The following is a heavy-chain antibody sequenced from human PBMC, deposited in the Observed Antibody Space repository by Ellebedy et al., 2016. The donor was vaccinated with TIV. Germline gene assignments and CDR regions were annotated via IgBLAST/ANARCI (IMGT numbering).Heavy chain of an antibody. CDR2: IIPILGIA. CDR1: GGTFSSYA. CDR3: AREYYYEKTDGWFDP. Sequence: AASVKVSCKASGGTFSSYAISWVRQAPGQGLEWMGRIIPILGIANYAQKFQGRVTITADKSTSTAYMELSSLRSEDTAVYYCAREYYYEKTDGWFDPWGQGTLVTVSS. V-gene: IGHV1-69*04. J-gene: IGHJ5*02. D-gene: IGHD3-22*01.